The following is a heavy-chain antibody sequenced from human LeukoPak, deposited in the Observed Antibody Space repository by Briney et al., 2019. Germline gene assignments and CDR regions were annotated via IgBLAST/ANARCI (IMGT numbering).Heavy chain of an antibody. CDR2: INSGGTVT. CDR1: GFTFSDFW. CDR3: AKRGYSSSWNFDS. Sequence: HPGGSLRLSCAASGFTFSDFWMHWVRQAPGKGLVWVSRINSGGTVTNYADSVKGRLTISRDNSKNTVSLQMNSLRAEDTAVYYCAKRGYSSSWNFDSWGQGTLVTVSS. J-gene: IGHJ4*02. D-gene: IGHD6-13*01. V-gene: IGHV3-74*01.